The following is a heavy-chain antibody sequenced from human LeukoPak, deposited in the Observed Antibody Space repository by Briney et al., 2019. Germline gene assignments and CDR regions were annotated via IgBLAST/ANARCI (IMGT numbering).Heavy chain of an antibody. V-gene: IGHV3-23*01. CDR2: ISGSAGNT. Sequence: PGGSLRLSCAASGFTFTTYAMNWVRQAPVKGLEWVAGISGSAGNTYYADSVKGRFTISRDNSKNTLFLQMNSLRAEDTAVYYCAKYYFLVDSWGQGTLVTVSS. CDR3: AKYYFLVDS. J-gene: IGHJ4*02. D-gene: IGHD3/OR15-3a*01. CDR1: GFTFTTYA.